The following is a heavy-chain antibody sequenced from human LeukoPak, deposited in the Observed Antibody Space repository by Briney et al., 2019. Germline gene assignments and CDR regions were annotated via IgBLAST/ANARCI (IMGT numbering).Heavy chain of an antibody. CDR3: ARATVTNYEYYYYYMDV. CDR1: GGTFSSYA. CDR2: IIPIFGTA. Sequence: SVKVSCKASGGTFSSYAISWVRQAPGQGLEWMGGIIPIFGTANYAQKFQGRVTITADKSTSTAYMELSSLRSEGTAVYYCARATVTNYEYYYYYMDVWGKGTTVTVSS. D-gene: IGHD4-17*01. V-gene: IGHV1-69*06. J-gene: IGHJ6*03.